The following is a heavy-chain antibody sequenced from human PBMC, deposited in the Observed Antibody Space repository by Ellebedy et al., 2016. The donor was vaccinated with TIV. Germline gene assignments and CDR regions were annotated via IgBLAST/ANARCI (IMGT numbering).Heavy chain of an antibody. V-gene: IGHV3-9*01. CDR3: ASGGTVTMFIDY. CDR1: GFTFDDYA. CDR2: ISWNSGSI. D-gene: IGHD4-17*01. Sequence: GGSLRLSXAASGFTFDDYAMHWVRQASGKGLEWVSGISWNSGSIGYADSVKGRFTISRDNAKNSLYLQMNSLRAEDTALYYCASGGTVTMFIDYWGQGTLVTVSS. J-gene: IGHJ4*02.